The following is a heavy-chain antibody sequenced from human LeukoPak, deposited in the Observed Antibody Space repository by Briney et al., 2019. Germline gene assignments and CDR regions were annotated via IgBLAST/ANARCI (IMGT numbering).Heavy chain of an antibody. V-gene: IGHV1-69*04. CDR1: GGTFSSYA. J-gene: IGHJ3*02. CDR2: IIPIFGIA. Sequence: SVKVSCKASGGTFSSYAISWVRQAPGQGLEWMGRIIPIFGIANYAQKFQGRVTITADKSASTAYVELSSLRSEDTAVYYCARALYYYDSSGYYYGAFDIWGQGTMVTVSS. D-gene: IGHD3-22*01. CDR3: ARALYYYDSSGYYYGAFDI.